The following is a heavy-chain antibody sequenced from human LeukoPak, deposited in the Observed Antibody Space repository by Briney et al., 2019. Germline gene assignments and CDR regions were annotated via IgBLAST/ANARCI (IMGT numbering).Heavy chain of an antibody. CDR1: GFSFSAYW. CDR3: ARFGYVAAVDV. Sequence: GGSLRLSCAASGFSFSAYWMTWVRQAPGTGREWVANINPDGSETYYVDPVKGRFSISRDNAKNLVYLQMNSLRAEDTAVYHCARFGYVAAVDVWGQGTPVTVSS. CDR2: INPDGSET. D-gene: IGHD2-15*01. V-gene: IGHV3-7*01. J-gene: IGHJ4*02.